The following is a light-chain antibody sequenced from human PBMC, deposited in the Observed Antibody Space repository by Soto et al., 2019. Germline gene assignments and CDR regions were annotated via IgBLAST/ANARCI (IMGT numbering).Light chain of an antibody. CDR1: SSDVGGYNY. CDR2: EVN. J-gene: IGLJ2*01. Sequence: QSALTQPPSASGSLGQSVAISCTGTSSDVGGYNYVSWYQQHPGKAPKLIIYEVNKRPSGVPARFSGSKSGNTASLTVSGLQAEDEADYYCNSYAGDNPAFGGGTKLTVL. CDR3: NSYAGDNPA. V-gene: IGLV2-8*01.